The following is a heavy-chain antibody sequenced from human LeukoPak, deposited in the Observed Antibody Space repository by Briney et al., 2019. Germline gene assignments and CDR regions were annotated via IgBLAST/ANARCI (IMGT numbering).Heavy chain of an antibody. D-gene: IGHD1-26*01. CDR2: ISAYNGNT. J-gene: IGHJ4*02. CDR3: ARDLGLVGATPFDY. Sequence: GASVKVSCKASGYTFTSYGISWVRQAPGQGLEWMGWISAYNGNTNYAQKLQGRVTMTTDTSTSTAYMELRSLRSDDTAVYYCARDLGLVGATPFDYWGQGTLVTVSS. CDR1: GYTFTSYG. V-gene: IGHV1-18*01.